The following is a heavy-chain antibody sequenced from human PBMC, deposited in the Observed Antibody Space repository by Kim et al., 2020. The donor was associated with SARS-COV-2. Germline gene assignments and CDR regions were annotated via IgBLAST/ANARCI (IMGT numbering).Heavy chain of an antibody. J-gene: IGHJ6*02. CDR1: GYTFTSYY. D-gene: IGHD4-17*01. CDR3: ARDPTVTTGYGYYYGMDV. CDR2: INPSGGST. V-gene: IGHV1-46*03. Sequence: ASVKVSCKPSGYTFTSYYMHWVRQAPGQGLEWMGIINPSGGSTSYAQKFQGRVTMTRDTSTSTVYMELSSLRSEDTAVYYCARDPTVTTGYGYYYGMDVWGQGTTVTVSS.